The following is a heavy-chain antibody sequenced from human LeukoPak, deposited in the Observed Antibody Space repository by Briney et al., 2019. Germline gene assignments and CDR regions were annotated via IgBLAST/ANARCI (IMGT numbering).Heavy chain of an antibody. CDR3: ARASRNGYDY. CDR2: IGHRSIDI. J-gene: IGHJ4*02. V-gene: IGHV3-21*05. CDR1: GFTFNIYG. Sequence: GGSLRLSCAASGFTFNIYGVNWVRQAPGKGPEWVSYIGHRSIDIHYADSVKSRFTISRDNAKNSLYLQMNSLRAEDTAEYFCARASRNGYDYWGRGTLVTVSS. D-gene: IGHD5-24*01.